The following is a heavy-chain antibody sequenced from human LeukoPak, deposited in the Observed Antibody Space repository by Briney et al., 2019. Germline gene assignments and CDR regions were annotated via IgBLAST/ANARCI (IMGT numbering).Heavy chain of an antibody. CDR1: GDSISSGSFY. D-gene: IGHD3-22*01. V-gene: IGHV4-61*02. CDR3: ARDGYYYDSSGYYRFDY. Sequence: PSETLSLTCTVSGDSISSGSFYWSWIRQAAGKGLEWIGRVSSSGRTTYNPSLKSRLTISITTSKNQFSLKVTSVTAADTAVYYCARDGYYYDSSGYYRFDYWGQGTLVTVSS. J-gene: IGHJ4*02. CDR2: VSSSGRT.